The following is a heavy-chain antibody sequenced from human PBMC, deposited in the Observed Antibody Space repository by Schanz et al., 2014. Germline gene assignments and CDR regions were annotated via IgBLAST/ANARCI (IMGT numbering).Heavy chain of an antibody. V-gene: IGHV1-69*10. Sequence: QVQLVQSGGEMKKPGASVKVSCKASGYTFTDYGLSWVRQAPGQGLEWLGWIIPILGIANYAQNFQGRVTITADKSTSTAYMELTSLRSEDTAVYYCAGTYCSSTSCYTGYYYMDVWGKGTTVTVSS. CDR2: IIPILGIA. CDR1: GYTFTDYG. D-gene: IGHD2-2*02. CDR3: AGTYCSSTSCYTGYYYMDV. J-gene: IGHJ6*03.